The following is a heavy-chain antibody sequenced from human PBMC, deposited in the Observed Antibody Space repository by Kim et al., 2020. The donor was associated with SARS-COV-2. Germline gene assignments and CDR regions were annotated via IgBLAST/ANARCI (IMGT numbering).Heavy chain of an antibody. D-gene: IGHD3-9*01. CDR1: GFTFNTYW. J-gene: IGHJ4*02. V-gene: IGHV3-74*03. CDR2: IKGDGSIS. CDR3: ARDLRYTYLDY. Sequence: GGSLRLSCAASGFTFNTYWMHWVRQAPGKGLVWVSTIKGDGSISTYADSVKGRFTISRDNAKNALYLQINSLRVEDTALYYCARDLRYTYLDYWGQGTLVTVSS.